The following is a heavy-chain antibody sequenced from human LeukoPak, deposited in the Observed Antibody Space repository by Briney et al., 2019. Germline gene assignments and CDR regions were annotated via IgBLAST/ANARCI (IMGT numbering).Heavy chain of an antibody. V-gene: IGHV4-34*01. CDR3: ARTTNWFDP. D-gene: IGHD2/OR15-2a*01. J-gene: IGHJ5*02. CDR2: INHSGST. CDR1: GGSFSGYY. Sequence: SETLSLTCAVYGGSFSGYYWSWIRQPPGKGLEWIGEINHSGSTNYNPSLKSRVTISVDTSKNQFSLKLSSVTAADTAVYYCARTTNWFDPWGQGTLVTVSS.